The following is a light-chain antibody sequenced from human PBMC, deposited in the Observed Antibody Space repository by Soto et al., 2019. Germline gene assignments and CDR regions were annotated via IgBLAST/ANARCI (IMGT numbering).Light chain of an antibody. J-gene: IGLJ1*01. CDR2: DVD. Sequence: QAVVTQPASVSGSPGQSITISCTGTSSDVGGYDFVSWYQHHPGKAPKLMIYDVDNRPSGLSHRFSGSKSGNTASLTISGLQTEDEADYYCSSYTSSHTRVFGSGTKLTVL. CDR1: SSDVGGYDF. V-gene: IGLV2-14*01. CDR3: SSYTSSHTRV.